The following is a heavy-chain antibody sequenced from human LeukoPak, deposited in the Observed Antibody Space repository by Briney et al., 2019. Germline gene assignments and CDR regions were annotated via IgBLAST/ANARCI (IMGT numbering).Heavy chain of an antibody. CDR1: GGSISSHY. V-gene: IGHV4-59*11. CDR2: IYYSGGT. CDR3: ARTIAAAGTDYWFDP. D-gene: IGHD6-13*01. Sequence: SETLSLTCTVSGGSISSHYWSWIRQPPGKGLEWIGYIYYSGGTNYNPSLKSRVTISVDTSKNQFSLKLSSVTAADTAVYYCARTIAAAGTDYWFDPWGQGTLVTVSS. J-gene: IGHJ5*02.